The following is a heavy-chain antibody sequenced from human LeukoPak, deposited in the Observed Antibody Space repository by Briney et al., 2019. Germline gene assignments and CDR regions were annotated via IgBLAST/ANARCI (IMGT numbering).Heavy chain of an antibody. CDR1: GFTFSSYE. CDR2: ISSSGSTI. J-gene: IGHJ4*02. D-gene: IGHD3-10*01. CDR3: ARDLYYGSGSYYHDY. V-gene: IGHV3-48*03. Sequence: GGSLRLSCAASGFTFSSYEMNWVRQAPGKGLERVSYISSSGSTIYYADSVKGRFTISRDNAKNSLYLQMNSLRAEDTAVYYCARDLYYGSGSYYHDYWGQGTLVTVSS.